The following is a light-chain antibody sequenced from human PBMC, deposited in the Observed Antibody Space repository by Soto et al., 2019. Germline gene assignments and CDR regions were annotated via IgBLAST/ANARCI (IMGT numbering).Light chain of an antibody. CDR2: AAS. CDR1: QGISNF. Sequence: DIQMTQSPSSLSASVGDRVTITCRASQGISNFLAWYQQKPGKVPKLLISAASTLQSGVPSRFNGSGSWTDFTPTIPSLPPEDVATYYCQKYSSVITFGQGTRLEI. J-gene: IGKJ5*01. V-gene: IGKV1-27*01. CDR3: QKYSSVIT.